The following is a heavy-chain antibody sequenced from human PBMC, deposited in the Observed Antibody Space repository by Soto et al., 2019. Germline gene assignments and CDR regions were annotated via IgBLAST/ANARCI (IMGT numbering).Heavy chain of an antibody. V-gene: IGHV4-34*01. CDR3: PGAGFGKYYYYGMDV. CDR2: INHSGST. D-gene: IGHD3-10*01. CDR1: GGSFSGYY. Sequence: TLSLTCAVYGGSFSGYYWSWIRQSPGKGLEWIGEINHSGSTNYNPSLKSRVTISVDTSKNQFSLNLSSVTAADTAVYYCPGAGFGKYYYYGMDVWGQVTTVTVSS. J-gene: IGHJ6*02.